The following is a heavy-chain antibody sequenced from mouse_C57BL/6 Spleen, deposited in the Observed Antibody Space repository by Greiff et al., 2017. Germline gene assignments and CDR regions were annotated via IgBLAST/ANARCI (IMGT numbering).Heavy chain of an antibody. D-gene: IGHD2-12*01. V-gene: IGHV1-50*01. CDR3: ARRVTTWYFDV. J-gene: IGHJ1*03. Sequence: VKLQESGAELVRPGTSVKMSCKASGYTFTSYWMQWVKQRPGQGLEWIGEIDPSDSYTNYNQKFKGKATLTVDTSSSTAYMQLSSLTSEDSAVYYCARRVTTWYFDVWGTGTTVTVSS. CDR1: GYTFTSYW. CDR2: IDPSDSYT.